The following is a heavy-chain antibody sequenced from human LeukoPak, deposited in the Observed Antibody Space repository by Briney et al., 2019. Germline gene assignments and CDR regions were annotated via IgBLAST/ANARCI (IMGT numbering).Heavy chain of an antibody. J-gene: IGHJ5*02. CDR1: GGSFSGYY. V-gene: IGHV4-34*01. CDR2: INHSGST. CDR3: ASKNTYYYGSGTLNWFDP. D-gene: IGHD3-10*01. Sequence: SETLSLTCAVYGGSFSGYYWSWIRQPPGKGLEWIGEINHSGSTNYNPSLKSRVTISVDTSKNQFSLKLSSVTAADTAVYYCASKNTYYYGSGTLNWFDPWGQGTLVTVSS.